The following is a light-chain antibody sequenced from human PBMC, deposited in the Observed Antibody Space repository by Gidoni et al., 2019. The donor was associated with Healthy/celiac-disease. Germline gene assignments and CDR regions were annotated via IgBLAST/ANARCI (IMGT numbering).Light chain of an antibody. J-gene: IGKJ1*01. CDR3: QQSYSIPWT. CDR1: QSIKSY. CDR2: AAS. Sequence: DIQMTQSPSSLSASVGDRVTITCRASQSIKSYLNWYQQKPGKAPKLLIYAASSLQSGVPSRFSGSGSGTDFTLTISSLQPGDSATYYCQQSYSIPWTFGQGTKVEIK. V-gene: IGKV1-39*01.